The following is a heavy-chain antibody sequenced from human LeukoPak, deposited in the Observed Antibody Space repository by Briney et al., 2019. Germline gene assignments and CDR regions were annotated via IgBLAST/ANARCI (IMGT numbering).Heavy chain of an antibody. J-gene: IGHJ4*02. CDR3: AKVKGSSWLTDY. V-gene: IGHV3-30*18. CDR1: GFTFSSYG. CDR2: ISYDGSNK. D-gene: IGHD6-13*01. Sequence: QPGRSLRLSCAASGFTFSSYGMHWVRQAPGKGLEWVAVISYDGSNKYYADSVKGRFTISRDNSKNTLYLQKNSLRAEDTAVYYCAKVKGSSWLTDYWGQGTLVTVSS.